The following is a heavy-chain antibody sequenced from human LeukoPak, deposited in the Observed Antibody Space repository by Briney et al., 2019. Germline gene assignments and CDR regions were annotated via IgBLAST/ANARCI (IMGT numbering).Heavy chain of an antibody. V-gene: IGHV3-30*02. CDR2: IRYDGSNK. CDR1: GFTFSSYG. D-gene: IGHD6-13*01. J-gene: IGHJ6*03. CDR3: AKAGRYSSSWYYYYYMDV. Sequence: HPGGSLRLSCAASGFTFSSYGMHWVRQAPGKGLEWVAFIRYDGSNKYYADSVKGRFTISRDNSKNTLYLQMNSLRAEDTAVYYCAKAGRYSSSWYYYYYMDVWGKGTTVTISS.